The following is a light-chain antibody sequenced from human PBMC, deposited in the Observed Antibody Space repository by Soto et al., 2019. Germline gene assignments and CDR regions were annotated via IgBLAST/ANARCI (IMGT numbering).Light chain of an antibody. J-gene: IGKJ1*01. CDR3: QQYGSSGT. CDR1: HNITNNY. CDR2: DTS. V-gene: IGKV3-20*01. Sequence: ETVLAQSPGTLSLSPGERATLSCRASHNITNNYLAWYQQKPGQAPRLLIYDTSSRAIGIPDKFSGSGSGTDFTLTISRLEPEDFAVYYCQQYGSSGTFGQGTKVDIK.